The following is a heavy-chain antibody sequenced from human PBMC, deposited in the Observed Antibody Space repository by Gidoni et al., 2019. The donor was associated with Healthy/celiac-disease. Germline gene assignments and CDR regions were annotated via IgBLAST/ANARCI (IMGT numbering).Heavy chain of an antibody. D-gene: IGHD5-18*01. J-gene: IGHJ6*03. CDR1: GESFSGYY. CDR2: INHSGST. V-gene: IGHV4-34*01. Sequence: QVQLQQWGAGLLKPSETLSLTCAVYGESFSGYYWSWIRQPPGKGLDWIWEINHSGSTNYNPSLKSRVTISVDTSKNQFSLKLSSVTAADTAVYYCARGFGYSYGYVGYYYYYMDVWGKGTTVTVSS. CDR3: ARGFGYSYGYVGYYYYYMDV.